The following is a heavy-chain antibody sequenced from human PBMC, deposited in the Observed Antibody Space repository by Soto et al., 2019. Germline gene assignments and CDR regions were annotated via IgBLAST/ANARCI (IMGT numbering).Heavy chain of an antibody. Sequence: SVKVSCKASGGTFSSYAISWVRQAPGQGLEGMGGIIPIFGTANYAQKFQGSVTINADESTSTAYMELSSLRSEDTAVYYCERDRGGYSGYEYFDYWGQGTLVTVSS. J-gene: IGHJ4*02. D-gene: IGHD5-12*01. CDR1: GGTFSSYA. CDR2: IIPIFGTA. V-gene: IGHV1-69*13. CDR3: ERDRGGYSGYEYFDY.